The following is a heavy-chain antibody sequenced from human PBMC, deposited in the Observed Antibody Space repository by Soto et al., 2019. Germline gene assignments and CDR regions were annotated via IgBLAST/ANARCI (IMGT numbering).Heavy chain of an antibody. D-gene: IGHD5-12*01. Sequence: GGSLRLSCAASGFTFSDDYMSWIRQAPGKGLEWVSYISSSGSTIYYADSVKGRFTISRDNAKNSLYLQMNSLRAEDTAVYYCARDRAYSGYVRRKCYYYMDVWGKGTTVTVSS. CDR2: ISSSGSTI. CDR1: GFTFSDDY. J-gene: IGHJ6*03. V-gene: IGHV3-11*01. CDR3: ARDRAYSGYVRRKCYYYMDV.